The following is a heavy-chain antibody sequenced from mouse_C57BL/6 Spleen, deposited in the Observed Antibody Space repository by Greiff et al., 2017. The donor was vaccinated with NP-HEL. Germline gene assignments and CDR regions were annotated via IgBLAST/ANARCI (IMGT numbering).Heavy chain of an antibody. CDR1: GFTFTDYY. CDR2: IRNKANGYTT. D-gene: IGHD2-2*01. Sequence: EVKVEESGGGLVQPGGSLSLSCAASGFTFTDYYMSWVRQPPGKALEWLGFIRNKANGYTTEYSASVKGRFTISRDNSQSILYLQMNALRAEDSATDYCARYVGYPHWYFDVWGTGTTVTVSS. CDR3: ARYVGYPHWYFDV. V-gene: IGHV7-3*01. J-gene: IGHJ1*03.